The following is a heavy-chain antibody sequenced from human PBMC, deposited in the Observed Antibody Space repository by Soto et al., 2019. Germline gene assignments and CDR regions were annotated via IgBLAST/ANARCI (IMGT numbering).Heavy chain of an antibody. CDR2: ISGDGSST. CDR3: ARSTPGTYGAFDL. V-gene: IGHV3-74*01. J-gene: IGHJ3*01. Sequence: PGWSLRLSCAASEFTFRSYWVHWVRQSPGKGLVWVSRISGDGSSTTYADSVRGRFTISRDNAKNTVYLQMDSLRAEDTAVYYCARSTPGTYGAFDLWGQGTMVTVSS. CDR1: EFTFRSYW. D-gene: IGHD1-1*01.